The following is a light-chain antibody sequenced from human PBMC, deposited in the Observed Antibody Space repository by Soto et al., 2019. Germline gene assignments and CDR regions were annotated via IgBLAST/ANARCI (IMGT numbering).Light chain of an antibody. CDR3: QQSYRTPRT. CDR1: QSISSY. J-gene: IGKJ1*01. Sequence: DIQMTQSPSSLSASVGDRVTITCRASQSISSYLNWYQQKPGRAPDLLIYAASSLQSGVPSRFSGSGSGTDFTLTISSLQPEDFATYSCQQSYRTPRTFGQGTKVDIK. V-gene: IGKV1-39*01. CDR2: AAS.